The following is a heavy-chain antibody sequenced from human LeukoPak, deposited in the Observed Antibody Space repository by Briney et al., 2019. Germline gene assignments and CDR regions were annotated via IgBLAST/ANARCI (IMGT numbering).Heavy chain of an antibody. V-gene: IGHV4-34*01. D-gene: IGHD2-15*01. CDR1: GGSFSGYY. Sequence: SETLSLTCAVYGGSFSGYYWSWIRQPPGKGLEWIGEISHSGSTNYNPSLKSRVTISVDTSKNQFSLKLSSVTAADTAVYYCARVGRLYCSGGSCYSRSFDYWGQGTLVTVSS. CDR2: ISHSGST. J-gene: IGHJ4*02. CDR3: ARVGRLYCSGGSCYSRSFDY.